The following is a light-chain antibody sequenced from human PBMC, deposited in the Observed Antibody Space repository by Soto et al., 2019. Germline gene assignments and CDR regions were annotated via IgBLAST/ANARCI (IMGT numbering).Light chain of an antibody. J-gene: IGLJ3*02. Sequence: NFMLTQPHSVSESPGKTVTISCTRSSGSIASNYVQWYQQRPGSAPTTVIYEDNQRPSGVPDRFSGSIDSSSNSASLTISGLKTEDVADYYCQSYDSSKSWVFGGGTKLTVL. CDR1: SGSIASNY. CDR3: QSYDSSKSWV. V-gene: IGLV6-57*03. CDR2: EDN.